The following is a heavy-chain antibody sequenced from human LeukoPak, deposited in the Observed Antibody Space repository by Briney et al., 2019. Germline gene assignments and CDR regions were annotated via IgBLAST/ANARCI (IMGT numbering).Heavy chain of an antibody. CDR1: GFTFSSYG. V-gene: IGHV3-30*18. CDR2: ISDDGVNK. D-gene: IGHD3-10*01. Sequence: GRSLRLSCAASGFTFSSYGMHWVRQAPGKGLEWVAVISDDGVNKHHADSVKGRFTISRDNSKNTLYLQMNSLRAEGTAVYYCAKDYGSGSSLDYWGQGTLVTVSS. J-gene: IGHJ4*02. CDR3: AKDYGSGSSLDY.